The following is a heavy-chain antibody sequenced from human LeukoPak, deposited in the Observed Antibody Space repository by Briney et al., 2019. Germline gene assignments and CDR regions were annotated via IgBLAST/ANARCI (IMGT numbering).Heavy chain of an antibody. Sequence: SETLSLTCTVSGGSISSYYWSWIRQPPGKGLEWTGYIYYSGSTNYNPSLKSRVTISVDTSRNQFSLKLSSVTAADTAVYYCAKYVDYSSRGADYWGQGTLVTVSS. J-gene: IGHJ4*02. D-gene: IGHD6-19*01. CDR3: AKYVDYSSRGADY. CDR2: IYYSGST. CDR1: GGSISSYY. V-gene: IGHV4-59*01.